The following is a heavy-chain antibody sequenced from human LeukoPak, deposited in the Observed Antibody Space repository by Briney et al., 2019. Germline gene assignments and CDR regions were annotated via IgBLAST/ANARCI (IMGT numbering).Heavy chain of an antibody. CDR3: ARLFVSIFGVLIIPYYFDY. CDR2: ISYDGSKK. D-gene: IGHD3-3*01. CDR1: GFTFSNYG. Sequence: GGSLRLSCIASGFTFSNYGMYWVRQAPGKGLEWVAFISYDGSKKDHAVSVKGRFTITRDNSKNTLYLQMDSLRGEDTAMYYCARLFVSIFGVLIIPYYFDYWGQGTLVTVPS. V-gene: IGHV3-30*03. J-gene: IGHJ4*02.